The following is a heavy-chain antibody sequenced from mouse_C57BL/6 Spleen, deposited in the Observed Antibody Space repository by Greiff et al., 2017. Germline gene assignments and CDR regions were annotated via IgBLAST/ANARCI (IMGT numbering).Heavy chain of an antibody. CDR2: ISSGGSYT. V-gene: IGHV5-6*01. CDR3: AKRRGVHRGAMDY. J-gene: IGHJ4*01. Sequence: EVHLVESGGDLVKPGGSLKLSCAASGFTFSSYGMSWVRQTPDKRLEWVATISSGGSYTYYPDSVKGRFTISRDNAKNTLYLQMSSLKSEDTAMYYCAKRRGVHRGAMDYWGQGTSVTVSS. CDR1: GFTFSSYG.